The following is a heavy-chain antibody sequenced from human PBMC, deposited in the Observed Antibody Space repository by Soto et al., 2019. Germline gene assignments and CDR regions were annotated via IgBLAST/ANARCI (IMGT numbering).Heavy chain of an antibody. J-gene: IGHJ3*02. CDR3: ARGRNYGDSNDAFDI. D-gene: IGHD4-17*01. CDR1: GGSISSGGYY. Sequence: QVQLQESGPGLVKPSQTLSLTCTVSGGSISSGGYYWSWIRQHPGKGLEWIGYIYYSGSTYYNPSIKSRVTISVDTSKNQFSLKLSSVTAADTAVYYCARGRNYGDSNDAFDIWVQGTMVTVSS. V-gene: IGHV4-31*03. CDR2: IYYSGST.